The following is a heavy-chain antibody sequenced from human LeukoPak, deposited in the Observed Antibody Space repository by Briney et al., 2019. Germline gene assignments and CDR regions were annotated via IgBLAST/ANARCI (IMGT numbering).Heavy chain of an antibody. D-gene: IGHD1-7*01. J-gene: IGHJ4*02. CDR3: ARRRPPGTTFQPFDY. CDR2: IIPIFGTA. V-gene: IGHV1-69*05. CDR1: GGTFSSYA. Sequence: GSSVKVSCKASGGTFSSYAISWVRQAPGQGLEWMGGIIPIFGTANYAQKFQGRVTITTDESTSTAYMELGSLRSEDTAVYYCARRRPPGTTFQPFDYWGQGTLVTVSS.